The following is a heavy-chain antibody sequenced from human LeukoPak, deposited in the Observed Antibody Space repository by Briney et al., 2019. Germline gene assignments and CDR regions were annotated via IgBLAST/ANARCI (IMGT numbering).Heavy chain of an antibody. CDR1: GYTFTSYG. CDR2: ISAYNGNT. Sequence: WASVKVSCKASGYTFTSYGISWVRQAPGQGLEWMGWISAYNGNTNYAQKLQGRVTMTTDTSTSTAYMELRSLRSGDTAVYYCARARQWLPTGGFDYWGQGTLVTVSS. V-gene: IGHV1-18*01. CDR3: ARARQWLPTGGFDY. J-gene: IGHJ4*02. D-gene: IGHD6-19*01.